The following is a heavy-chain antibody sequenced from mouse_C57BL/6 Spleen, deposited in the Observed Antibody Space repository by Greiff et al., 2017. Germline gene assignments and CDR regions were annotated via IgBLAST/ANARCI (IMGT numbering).Heavy chain of an antibody. D-gene: IGHD1-1*01. J-gene: IGHJ1*03. CDR1: GFTFTDYY. CDR3: ARITTVNWYFDV. V-gene: IGHV7-3*01. Sequence: EVKLVESGGGLVQPGGSLSLSCAASGFTFTDYYMSWVRQPPGKALEWLGFIRNKANGYTTEYSASVKGRFTISRDNSQSILYLQMNALRAEDSATYYCARITTVNWYFDVWGTGTTVTGSS. CDR2: IRNKANGYTT.